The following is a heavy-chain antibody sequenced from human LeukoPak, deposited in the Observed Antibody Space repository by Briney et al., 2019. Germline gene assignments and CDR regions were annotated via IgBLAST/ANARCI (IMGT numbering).Heavy chain of an antibody. V-gene: IGHV3-53*01. CDR3: ARNMGDWGRAFDF. CDR1: GLTVSRNY. Sequence: PGGSQSLPSAASGLTVSRNYLSWVRRAPGQGLEWVSIIYSGGSTIYGDSVKGRFTISRDNSKNTLFLHMNSLRAEDTAVYYCARNMGDWGRAFDFWGQGTMGTVSS. D-gene: IGHD7-27*01. J-gene: IGHJ3*01. CDR2: IYSGGST.